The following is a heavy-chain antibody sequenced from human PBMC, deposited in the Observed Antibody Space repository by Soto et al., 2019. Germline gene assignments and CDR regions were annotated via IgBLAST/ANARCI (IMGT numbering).Heavy chain of an antibody. Sequence: PSETLSLTCSVSGDSINNYYWTWIRQPPGKGLEWIGYIYDSVSTRYNPPLKSRLTISVDTSKKQFSLKLKSVTAADTAVYYCARGTKYYDQGMGVWRKRT. CDR2: IYDSVST. CDR3: ARGTKYYDQGMGV. J-gene: IGHJ6*04. CDR1: GDSINNYY. V-gene: IGHV4-59*01.